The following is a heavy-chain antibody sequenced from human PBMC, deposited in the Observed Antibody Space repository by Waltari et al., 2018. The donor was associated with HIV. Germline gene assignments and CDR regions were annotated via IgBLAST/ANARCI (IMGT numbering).Heavy chain of an antibody. D-gene: IGHD6-25*01. J-gene: IGHJ5*02. CDR3: STSGWLDH. V-gene: IGHV3-15*02. Sequence: EAQLVGSGGARIKPGEALSLSCSVPGMSFSHGWMSWVRQAPGKVLEWIARITTKADGESVDYAEVVRDRFTITRDDSTSTLFLQMSSLKTEDTALYYCSTSGWLDHWGQGTRVTVSS. CDR1: GMSFSHGW. CDR2: ITTKADGESV.